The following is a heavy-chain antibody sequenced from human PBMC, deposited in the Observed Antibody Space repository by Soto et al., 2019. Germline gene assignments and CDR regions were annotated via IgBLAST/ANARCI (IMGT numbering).Heavy chain of an antibody. J-gene: IGHJ4*02. CDR1: GFTFTDHY. CDR2: ISGGRSNI. Sequence: QVQLVESGGGLVKPGGSLRLSCTASGFTFTDHYMTWIRQAPGKGLEWVSYISGGRSNIYYADSVRGRFTISRDNAKNSVYLRMSSLRAEDTAIYYCESGIRGANCGEGTLVIVSS. D-gene: IGHD3-10*01. V-gene: IGHV3-11*01. CDR3: ESGIRGAN.